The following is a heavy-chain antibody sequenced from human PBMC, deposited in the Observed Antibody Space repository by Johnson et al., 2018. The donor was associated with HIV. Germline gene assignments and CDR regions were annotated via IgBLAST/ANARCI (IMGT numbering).Heavy chain of an antibody. J-gene: IGHJ3*02. CDR1: GFVFSDYV. D-gene: IGHD3-22*01. CDR2: IRYDGSGK. Sequence: MPLVESGGGVVQPGGSLTLSCAASGFVFSDYVMHWVRQAPGKGLDWVTFIRYDGSGKYYADSVNGRFTISRDNSKNTLYLQMNSLRAEDTAVYYCAKDVGNYWPNAFDIWGQGTTVTVSS. CDR3: AKDVGNYWPNAFDI. V-gene: IGHV3-30*02.